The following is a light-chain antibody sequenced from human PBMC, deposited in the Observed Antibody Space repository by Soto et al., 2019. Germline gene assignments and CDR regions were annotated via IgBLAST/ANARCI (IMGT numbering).Light chain of an antibody. CDR3: QQFDHVPFT. CDR2: DAS. V-gene: IGKV1-33*01. J-gene: IGKJ3*01. Sequence: DIQMTQSPSSLSASVGDRVTITCQASHDISTYLNWYKQKPGKAPELLIYDASNLETGVPSRFSGSGSGTDFTLTINSLQPEDIATYYCQQFDHVPFTFGPGTKVD. CDR1: HDISTY.